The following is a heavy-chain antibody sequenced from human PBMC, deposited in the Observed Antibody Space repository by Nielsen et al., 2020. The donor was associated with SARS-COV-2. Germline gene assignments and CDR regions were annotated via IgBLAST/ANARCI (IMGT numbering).Heavy chain of an antibody. CDR3: ARDRRTYYYDSSGYYYDY. Sequence: WVRQAPGQRLEWMGWINAGNGNTKYSQKFQGRVTITRDTSASTAYMELSSLRSEDTAVYYCARDRRTYYYDSSGYYYDYWGQGTLVTASS. V-gene: IGHV1-3*01. CDR2: INAGNGNT. J-gene: IGHJ4*02. D-gene: IGHD3-22*01.